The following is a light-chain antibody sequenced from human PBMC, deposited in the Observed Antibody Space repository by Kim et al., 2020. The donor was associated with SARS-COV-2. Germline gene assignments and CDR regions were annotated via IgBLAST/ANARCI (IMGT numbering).Light chain of an antibody. J-gene: IGLJ1*01. V-gene: IGLV2-8*01. Sequence: QSALTQPPSASGSPGQSVTISCTGTSSDVGGYKFVAWYQQHPGKAPKLIIYEVNKRPPGVPDRFSGSKSDNTASLTVSGLQAEDEADYYCSSYAASNNLGIFGTGTKVTVL. CDR3: SSYAASNNLGI. CDR1: SSDVGGYKF. CDR2: EVN.